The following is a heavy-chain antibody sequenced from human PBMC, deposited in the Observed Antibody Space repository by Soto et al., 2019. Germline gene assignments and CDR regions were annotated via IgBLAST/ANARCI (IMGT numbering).Heavy chain of an antibody. V-gene: IGHV3-7*04. CDR1: GFTFSSYW. D-gene: IGHD5-12*01. Sequence: EVQLVESGGGLVQPGGSLRLSCAASGFTFSSYWMSWVRQAPGKGLEWVANIKQDGSEKYYVDSVKGRFTISRDNAKNXRYLQMNSLRAEDTAVYYCARNRGYSGYESVRIDYWGQGTLVTVSS. J-gene: IGHJ4*02. CDR3: ARNRGYSGYESVRIDY. CDR2: IKQDGSEK.